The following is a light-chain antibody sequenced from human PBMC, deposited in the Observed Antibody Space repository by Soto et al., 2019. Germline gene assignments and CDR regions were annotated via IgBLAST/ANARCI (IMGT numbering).Light chain of an antibody. Sequence: QSVLTQPRPVSGSPGQSVTISCTGTSSDVGGYNYVSWYQQHPGKAPKLMIYDVSKRPSGVPDRFSGSKSGNTASLTISGLQAEDEADYYCCSYAGSYTEVFGTGTKVTVL. CDR3: CSYAGSYTEV. CDR1: SSDVGGYNY. J-gene: IGLJ1*01. CDR2: DVS. V-gene: IGLV2-11*01.